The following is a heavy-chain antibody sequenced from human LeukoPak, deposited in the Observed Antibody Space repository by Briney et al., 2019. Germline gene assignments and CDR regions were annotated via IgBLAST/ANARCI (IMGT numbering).Heavy chain of an antibody. CDR1: GGSISSSSYY. Sequence: SETLSLTCTVSGGSISSSSYYWGWIRQPPGKGLEWIGSIYYSGSTYYNPSLKSRVTISVDTSKNQFSLKLSSVTAADTAVYYCTGLWFGELLYNWFDPWGQGTLVTVSS. J-gene: IGHJ5*01. CDR2: IYYSGST. D-gene: IGHD3-10*01. V-gene: IGHV4-39*01. CDR3: TGLWFGELLYNWFDP.